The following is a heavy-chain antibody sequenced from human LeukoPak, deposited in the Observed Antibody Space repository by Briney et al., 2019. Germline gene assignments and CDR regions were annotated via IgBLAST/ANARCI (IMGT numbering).Heavy chain of an antibody. V-gene: IGHV1-18*04. CDR2: ISVYNGNT. CDR1: GYTFTSYN. D-gene: IGHD6-19*01. J-gene: IGHJ4*02. Sequence: ASVKVSCKASGYTFTSYNINWVRQAPGQGLEWMGWISVYNGNTHYAQKLQGRVTMTTDTSTSTAYMELRSLRSDDTAVYYCARGSSPAVADFDYWGQGTLDTVSS. CDR3: ARGSSPAVADFDY.